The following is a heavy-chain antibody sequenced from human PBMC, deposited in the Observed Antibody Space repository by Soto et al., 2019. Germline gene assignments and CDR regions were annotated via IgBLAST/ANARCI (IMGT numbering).Heavy chain of an antibody. CDR1: GFSLASFA. J-gene: IGHJ4*02. D-gene: IGHD3-3*01. CDR3: AKWSYLDY. V-gene: IGHV3-23*01. Sequence: GGSLGRACTTSGFSLASFAMTGVRQAPGKGLEWVATISGSDGKTYYADSVKGRFSISRDTSRNTLYLQMNSLRADDTAIYYCAKWSYLDYWGQGTRVTVSS. CDR2: ISGSDGKT.